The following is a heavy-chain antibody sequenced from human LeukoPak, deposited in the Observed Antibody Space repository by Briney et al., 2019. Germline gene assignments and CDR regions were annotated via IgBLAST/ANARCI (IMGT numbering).Heavy chain of an antibody. CDR1: ADSFSSHY. V-gene: IGHV4-59*11. CDR2: ISYIGST. J-gene: IGHJ3*02. Sequence: PSETLSLTCAVSADSFSSHYWTWIRQPPGKGPEWIGYISYIGSTNYNPSLKSRVTISIDTSKNQFSLKLSSVTAADTAVYYCARDLVTVTKGFDIWGQGTMVSVSS. D-gene: IGHD4-17*01. CDR3: ARDLVTVTKGFDI.